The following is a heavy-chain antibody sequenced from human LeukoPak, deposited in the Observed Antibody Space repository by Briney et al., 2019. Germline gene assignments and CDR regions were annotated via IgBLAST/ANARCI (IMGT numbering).Heavy chain of an antibody. Sequence: PSETLSLTCAVSGGSISSGGYSWSWVRQAPGKGLEWVANIKQDGSEKYYVDSVKGRFTISRDNAKNSLYLQMNSLRAEDTAVYYCARRYFDYWGQGTLVTVSS. CDR1: GGSISSGGYS. J-gene: IGHJ4*02. V-gene: IGHV3-7*03. CDR2: IKQDGSEK. CDR3: ARRYFDY.